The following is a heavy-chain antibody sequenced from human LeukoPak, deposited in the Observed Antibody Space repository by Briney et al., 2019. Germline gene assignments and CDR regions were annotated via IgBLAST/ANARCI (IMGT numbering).Heavy chain of an antibody. V-gene: IGHV4-4*02. CDR2: IYHSGST. D-gene: IGHD2-21*02. CDR3: ARAHPLGPVMTARYFDL. CDR1: GGSISSSNW. J-gene: IGHJ2*01. Sequence: SETLSLTCAVSGGSISSSNWWSWVRQPPGKGLEWIGEIYHSGSTNYNPSLKSRVTISVDKSKNQFSLKLSSVTAADTAVYYCARAHPLGPVMTARYFDLWGRGTLVTVSS.